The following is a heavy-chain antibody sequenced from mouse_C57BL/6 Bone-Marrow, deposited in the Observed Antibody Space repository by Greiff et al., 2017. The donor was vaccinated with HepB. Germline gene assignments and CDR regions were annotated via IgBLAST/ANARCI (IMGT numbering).Heavy chain of an antibody. CDR3: ARGPLLYSRWYFDV. Sequence: QVQLKQPGAELVKPGASVKMSCKASGYTFTSYWITWVKQRPGQGLEWIGDIYPGSGSTNYNEKFKSKATLTVDTSSSTAYMQLSSLTSEDSAVYYCARGPLLYSRWYFDVWGTGTTVTVSS. D-gene: IGHD1-1*01. V-gene: IGHV1-55*01. CDR1: GYTFTSYW. CDR2: IYPGSGST. J-gene: IGHJ1*03.